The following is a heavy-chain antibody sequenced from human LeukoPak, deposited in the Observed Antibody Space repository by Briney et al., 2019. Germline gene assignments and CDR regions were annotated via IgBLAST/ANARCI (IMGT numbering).Heavy chain of an antibody. CDR1: RYFITNGHY. CDR3: ARSMEETTIFGVVIIHFDS. D-gene: IGHD3-3*01. CDR2: VFHSGRT. Sequence: PSETLSLTCAVSRYFITNGHYWGSIRQSPGKGLEWIGSVFHSGRTYYNPSLKSRVTISVDPSKNQFSLKLSSVTAADTAVYYCARSMEETTIFGVVIIHFDSWGQGTPVTVSS. J-gene: IGHJ4*02. V-gene: IGHV4-38-2*01.